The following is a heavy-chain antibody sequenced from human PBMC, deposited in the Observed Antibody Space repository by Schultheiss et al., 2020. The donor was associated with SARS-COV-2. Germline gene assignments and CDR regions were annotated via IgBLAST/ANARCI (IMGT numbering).Heavy chain of an antibody. CDR2: ISSSSSYI. CDR1: GFTFSSYS. Sequence: GGSLRLSCAASGFTFSSYSMNWVRQAPGKGLEWVSSISSSSSYIYYADSVKGRFTISRDNAKNSLYLQMNSLRAEDTAVYYCARDPRSGYDLDYWGQGTLVTVSS. D-gene: IGHD5-12*01. J-gene: IGHJ4*02. V-gene: IGHV3-21*01. CDR3: ARDPRSGYDLDY.